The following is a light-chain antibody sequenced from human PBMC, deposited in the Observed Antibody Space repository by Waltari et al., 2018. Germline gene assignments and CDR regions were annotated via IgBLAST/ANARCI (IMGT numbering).Light chain of an antibody. CDR3: NSYTGYYTWV. J-gene: IGLJ3*02. CDR2: DVL. V-gene: IGLV2-14*01. Sequence: SALTQPASVSGSLGQSITISCTGTSSDLGFYNYVSWYQQHPGKAPKLIIYDVLKWPSGVSSRFSGSKSGNTASLTISGLQAEDEADYYCNSYTGYYTWVFGGGTKLTVL. CDR1: SSDLGFYNY.